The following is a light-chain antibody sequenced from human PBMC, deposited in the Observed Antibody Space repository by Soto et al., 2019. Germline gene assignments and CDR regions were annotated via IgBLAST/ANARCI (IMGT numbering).Light chain of an antibody. CDR3: QQYSNWPSWT. CDR1: QSISSSY. CDR2: GVS. Sequence: DIVLTQSPGTLSLSPGERATLSCRASQSISSSYLAWYQQKPGQAPRLLIHGVSNRATGIPDRFSGSGSGTDFTLTITRLEPEDFAVYYCQQYSNWPSWTFGQGTKVDIK. V-gene: IGKV3-20*01. J-gene: IGKJ1*01.